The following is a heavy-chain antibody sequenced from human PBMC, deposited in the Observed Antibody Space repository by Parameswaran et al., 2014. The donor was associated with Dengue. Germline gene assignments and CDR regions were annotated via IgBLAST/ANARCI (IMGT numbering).Heavy chain of an antibody. V-gene: IGHV1-69*01. Sequence: WVRQAPGQGLEWMGGIIPIFGTANYAQKFQGRVTITADESTSTAYMELSSLRSEDTAVYYCASGIKFAVITTYYGMDVWGQGTMVTVSS. CDR3: ASGIKFAVITTYYGMDV. J-gene: IGHJ6*02. CDR2: IIPIFGTA. D-gene: IGHD3-22*01.